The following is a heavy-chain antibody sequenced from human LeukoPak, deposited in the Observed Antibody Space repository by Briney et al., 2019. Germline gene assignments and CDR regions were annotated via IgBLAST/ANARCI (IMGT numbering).Heavy chain of an antibody. D-gene: IGHD6-6*01. CDR3: AKGPSIAARPGYFDL. Sequence: GGSLRLSCAASGFTVSSNYMSWVRQAPGKGLEWVSVIYSGGSTYYADSVRGRFTISRDNSKNTLYLQMNSLRAEDTAVYYCAKGPSIAARPGYFDLWGRGTLVTVSS. CDR1: GFTVSSNY. CDR2: IYSGGST. V-gene: IGHV3-53*01. J-gene: IGHJ2*01.